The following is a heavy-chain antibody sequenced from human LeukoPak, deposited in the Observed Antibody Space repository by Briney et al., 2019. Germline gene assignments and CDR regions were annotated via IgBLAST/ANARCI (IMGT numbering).Heavy chain of an antibody. CDR1: GFAFSDYF. Sequence: KTGGSLRLSCAASGFAFSDYFMTWIRQAPGKGLEWVSYISSSSSHTNYADSVKGRFTISRDNAKNSLYLQMNSLRAEDTAVYFCAREPAAMDVWGQGITVTVSS. D-gene: IGHD6-25*01. V-gene: IGHV3-11*05. CDR3: AREPAAMDV. CDR2: ISSSSSHT. J-gene: IGHJ6*02.